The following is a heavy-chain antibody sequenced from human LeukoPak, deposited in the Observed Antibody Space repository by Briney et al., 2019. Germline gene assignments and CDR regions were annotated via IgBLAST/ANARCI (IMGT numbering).Heavy chain of an antibody. Sequence: GGSLRLSCAASGFTFSSYAMSWVRQAPGKGLEWVSAISGSGGSTYYADSVKGRFTISRDNSKNALYLQMNSLRAEDTAVYYCAKVWSGWYVNFDYWGQGTLVTVSS. CDR2: ISGSGGST. J-gene: IGHJ4*02. CDR3: AKVWSGWYVNFDY. V-gene: IGHV3-23*01. D-gene: IGHD6-19*01. CDR1: GFTFSSYA.